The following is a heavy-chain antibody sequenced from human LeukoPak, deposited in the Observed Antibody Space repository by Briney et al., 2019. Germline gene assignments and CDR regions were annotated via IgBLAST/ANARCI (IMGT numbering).Heavy chain of an antibody. Sequence: ASVKVSCKASGYTFSSKDINWVRQATGQGLGWVAWMNPSTGNRGSVQKFQGRVTMTRDTSTSTAYMELSNLRSDDTAVYYCARGSYTANYAPFDYWGQGTLVTVSS. D-gene: IGHD3-16*01. CDR3: ARGSYTANYAPFDY. CDR2: MNPSTGNR. CDR1: GYTFSSKD. V-gene: IGHV1-8*01. J-gene: IGHJ4*02.